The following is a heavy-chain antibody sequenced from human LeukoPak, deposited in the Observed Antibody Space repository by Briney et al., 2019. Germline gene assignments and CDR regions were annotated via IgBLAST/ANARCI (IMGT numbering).Heavy chain of an antibody. CDR2: INPNSGGT. Sequence: ASVKVSCKASGYTFTGYYMHWVRQAPGQGLEWMGWINPNSGGTNYAQKFQGRVTMTRDTSISTAYMELSRLRSDDTAVYYCARSIAARFPFDYWGQGTLVTVSS. V-gene: IGHV1-2*02. D-gene: IGHD6-6*01. CDR3: ARSIAARFPFDY. J-gene: IGHJ4*02. CDR1: GYTFTGYY.